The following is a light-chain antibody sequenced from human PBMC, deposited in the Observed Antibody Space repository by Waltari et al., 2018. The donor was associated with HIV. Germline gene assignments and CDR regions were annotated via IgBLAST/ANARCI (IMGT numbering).Light chain of an antibody. V-gene: IGLV3-1*01. CDR2: QDN. J-gene: IGLJ2*01. Sequence: GQTASITCSGYELGDKYTCWYQQKPGQSPLLVIYQDNKRPSGIPERFSASSSGHTATLTISGTLPMDEADYYCQAWGSSTSGVFGRGTRLTVL. CDR3: QAWGSSTSGV. CDR1: ELGDKY.